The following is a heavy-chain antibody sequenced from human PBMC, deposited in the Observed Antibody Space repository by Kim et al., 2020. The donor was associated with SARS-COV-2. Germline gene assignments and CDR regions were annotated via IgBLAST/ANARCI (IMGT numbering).Heavy chain of an antibody. J-gene: IGHJ6*02. V-gene: IGHV3-74*03. Sequence: TYADSVKGRFTISRDNAKNTLYLQMNSLRAEDTAVYYCARGGYYSYNGMDVWGQGTTVTVSS. CDR3: ARGGYYSYNGMDV.